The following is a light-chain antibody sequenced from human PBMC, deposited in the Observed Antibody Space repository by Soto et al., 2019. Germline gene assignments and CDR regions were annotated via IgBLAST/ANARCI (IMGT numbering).Light chain of an antibody. CDR3: LHDYSYPRT. CDR2: TAS. J-gene: IGKJ1*01. Sequence: AIQMTQSPSSLSASVGDRVIITCRASKAIRNDLGWYQQKPEKAPKLLIYTASTLQSGLPSRFSGSESGADFTLTIRSLQPEDSATYYCLHDYSYPRTFGQGTKVEIK. CDR1: KAIRND. V-gene: IGKV1-6*01.